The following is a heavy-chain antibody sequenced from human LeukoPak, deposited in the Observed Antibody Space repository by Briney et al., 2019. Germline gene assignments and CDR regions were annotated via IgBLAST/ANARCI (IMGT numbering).Heavy chain of an antibody. Sequence: GGSLRLSCAASGFTFSSYSMNWVRQAPGKGLEWVSSISSNSRYTYYADSVKGRFTISRDNAKNSLYLQMNSLRPEDTAVYYCARDVVVVVATDSNFDYWGQGTLVTVSS. V-gene: IGHV3-21*01. D-gene: IGHD2-15*01. CDR2: ISSNSRYT. CDR1: GFTFSSYS. J-gene: IGHJ4*02. CDR3: ARDVVVVVATDSNFDY.